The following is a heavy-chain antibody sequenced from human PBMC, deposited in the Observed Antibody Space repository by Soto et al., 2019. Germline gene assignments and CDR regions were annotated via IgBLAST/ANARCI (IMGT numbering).Heavy chain of an antibody. CDR1: GFTFGDYS. Sequence: GGSMRLSSAASGFTFGDYSMRWVRHSPGKGLEWVSLISGCGCNPYYEDAVKGRFTISRDNAKNTLYLQMNSLRAEDTAVYYCAKGLLIMVRKVIIPPQYYYGMDVWGQGTTVTVSS. V-gene: IGHV3-23*01. D-gene: IGHD3-10*01. CDR3: AKGLLIMVRKVIIPPQYYYGMDV. CDR2: ISGCGCNP. J-gene: IGHJ6*02.